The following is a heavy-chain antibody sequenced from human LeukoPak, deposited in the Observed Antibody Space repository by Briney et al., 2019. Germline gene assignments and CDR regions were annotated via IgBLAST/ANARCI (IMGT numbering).Heavy chain of an antibody. D-gene: IGHD6-13*01. CDR1: GFPFSDYG. CDR3: AKVDGSSWYDAFDI. Sequence: PGGSLRLSCAASGFPFSDYGMYWVRQAPGKGLEWLAVISHDGNNKYYADSVKGRFTISRDNSKNTLYLQMNSLRAEDTAVYYCAKVDGSSWYDAFDIWGQGTMVTVSS. V-gene: IGHV3-30*18. J-gene: IGHJ3*02. CDR2: ISHDGNNK.